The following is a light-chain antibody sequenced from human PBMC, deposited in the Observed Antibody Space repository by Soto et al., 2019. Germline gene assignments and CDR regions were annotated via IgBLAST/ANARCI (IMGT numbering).Light chain of an antibody. J-gene: IGLJ1*01. CDR3: SSYSSSSTLYV. CDR2: EVT. V-gene: IGLV2-14*01. CDR1: SSDVGAYGY. Sequence: QSALTQPASVSGSPGQSITISCTGTSSDVGAYGYVSWYQQHPGKAPQFMIYEVTNRPSGISYRFSGAKSGNTASLTISGLQAEDEADYYFSSYSSSSTLYVFGTGTKVTVL.